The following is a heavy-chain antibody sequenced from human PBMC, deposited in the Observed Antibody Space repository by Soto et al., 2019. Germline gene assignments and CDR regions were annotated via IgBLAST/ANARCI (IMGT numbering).Heavy chain of an antibody. Sequence: QVQLVESGGGVVQPGRSLRLSCAASGFTFSSYAMHWVRQAPGKGLEWVAVISYDGSNKYYADSVKGRFTISRDNSKNTLHLPMNSLRAGETAVYYCASDQGTKLWPPAGMCVRGQGNTVTVSS. D-gene: IGHD2-2*01. V-gene: IGHV3-30-3*01. CDR3: ASDQGTKLWPPAGMCV. CDR2: ISYDGSNK. J-gene: IGHJ6*02. CDR1: GFTFSSYA.